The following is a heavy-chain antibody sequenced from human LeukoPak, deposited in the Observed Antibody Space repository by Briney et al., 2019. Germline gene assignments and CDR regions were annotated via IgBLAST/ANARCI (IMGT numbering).Heavy chain of an antibody. J-gene: IGHJ3*02. CDR1: GFTFSSYA. CDR2: ISYDGSNK. D-gene: IGHD3-16*01. CDR3: TRDLGPFTYGDAFDI. V-gene: IGHV3-30*03. Sequence: GRSLRLSCSASGFTFSSYAMHWVRQAPGKGLEWVAVISYDGSNKYFADSVKGRFTISRDNAKNSLYLQMNGLRAEDTAVYYCTRDLGPFTYGDAFDIWGQGTMVTVSS.